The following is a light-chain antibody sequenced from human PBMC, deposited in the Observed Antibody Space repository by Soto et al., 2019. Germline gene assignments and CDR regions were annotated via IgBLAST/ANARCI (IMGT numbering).Light chain of an antibody. Sequence: QSVLTQPASVSGSPGQSITISCTGTSSDVGAYNYVSWYQQHPGKAPKLMIYDVSNRPSGVSYRFSGSKSGNTASLTISGLQAEDEADYYCSSYTSSSTLVVFGGGTKLTVL. CDR3: SSYTSSSTLVV. CDR2: DVS. CDR1: SSDVGAYNY. V-gene: IGLV2-14*01. J-gene: IGLJ2*01.